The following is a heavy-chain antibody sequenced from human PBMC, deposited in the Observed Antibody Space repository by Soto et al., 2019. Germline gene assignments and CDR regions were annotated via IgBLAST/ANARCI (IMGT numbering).Heavy chain of an antibody. CDR3: AREPRA. CDR2: IHYSGAT. Sequence: SETLSLTCTVSSGSISGYYWSWIRQPPGKGLEYIGDIHYSGATHYNPSLQSRFIMSVDTSKNQFSLKLSSVTAADKAVYYCAREPRAWGQGTLVTVS. V-gene: IGHV4-59*12. CDR1: SGSISGYY. J-gene: IGHJ5*02.